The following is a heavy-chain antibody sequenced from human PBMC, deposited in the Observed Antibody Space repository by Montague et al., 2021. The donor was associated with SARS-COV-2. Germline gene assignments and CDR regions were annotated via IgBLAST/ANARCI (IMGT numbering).Heavy chain of an antibody. CDR2: IYSSGST. CDR1: GGSIRCGLYY. V-gene: IGHV4-61*02. CDR3: ARDYGDYSYYYGLDV. D-gene: IGHD2-21*02. Sequence: TLSLTCTFTGGSIRCGLYYWSWIRHPAGTGLDCIGRIYSSGSTNYNPSLKSRVTMSVDTSKNQFSLKVSSVTAADTAVYYCARDYGDYSYYYGLDVWGQGTTVTVSS. J-gene: IGHJ6*02.